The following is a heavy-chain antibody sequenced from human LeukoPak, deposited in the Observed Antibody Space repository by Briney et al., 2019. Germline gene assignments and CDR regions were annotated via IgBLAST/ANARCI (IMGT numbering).Heavy chain of an antibody. D-gene: IGHD3-22*01. CDR3: ATGRGSGSLGGMDV. J-gene: IGHJ6*02. Sequence: ASVKVSCKASGYTFTSYYLHWVRQAPGQGLEWMGIINPSGGGISYAQKLQGRVTMTSDTSTSTVYMELSSLRSEDTAVDYCATGRGSGSLGGMDVWGQGTTVTVSS. CDR2: INPSGGGI. CDR1: GYTFTSYY. V-gene: IGHV1-46*04.